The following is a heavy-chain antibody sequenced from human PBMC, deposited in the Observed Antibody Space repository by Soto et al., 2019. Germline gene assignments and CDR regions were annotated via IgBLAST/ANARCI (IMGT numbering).Heavy chain of an antibody. V-gene: IGHV4-34*01. J-gene: IGHJ6*02. CDR3: ATRDSYYGMDF. CDR2: INQSGST. CDR1: GGAFSGYH. Sequence: SETLSLTCGVYGGAFSGYHWSWIRQAPGKGLEWIGEINQSGSTNYSPSLKSRVTMSADTSKKQFSLKLSSVTAADTALYYCATRDSYYGMDFWGQGTTVTVYS.